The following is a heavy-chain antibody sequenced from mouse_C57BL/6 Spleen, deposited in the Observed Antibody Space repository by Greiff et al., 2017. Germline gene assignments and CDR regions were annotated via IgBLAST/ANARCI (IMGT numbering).Heavy chain of an antibody. CDR3: ARDGGDCDEGFAY. V-gene: IGHV7-1*01. CDR1: GFTFSDFY. J-gene: IGHJ3*01. D-gene: IGHD2-4*01. CDR2: SRNKANDYTT. Sequence: EVQGVDSGGGLVQSGRSLRLSCATSGFTFSDFYMEWVRQAPGKGLEWIAASRNKANDYTTEYSASVKGRFIVARDTSQSILYHQMNALRAEDTAIYCCARDGGDCDEGFAYWGQGTLVTVSA.